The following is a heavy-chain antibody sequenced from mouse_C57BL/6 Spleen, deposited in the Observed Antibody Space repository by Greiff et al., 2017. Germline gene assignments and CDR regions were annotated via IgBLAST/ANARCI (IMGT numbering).Heavy chain of an antibody. Sequence: EVQLQPSGAELVRPGASVKLSCTASGFNIQDYYMHWVKQRPEQGLEWIGRIDPEDGDTEYAPKFQGKATMTADTSSNTAYLQLSSLTSEDTAGYYCTTAYYVAMDYWGQGTSVTVSS. CDR3: TTAYYVAMDY. D-gene: IGHD1-1*01. V-gene: IGHV14-1*01. CDR1: GFNIQDYY. J-gene: IGHJ4*01. CDR2: IDPEDGDT.